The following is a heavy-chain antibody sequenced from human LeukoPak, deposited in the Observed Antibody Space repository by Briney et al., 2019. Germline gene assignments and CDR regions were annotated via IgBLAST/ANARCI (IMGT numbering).Heavy chain of an antibody. CDR2: VYHTGST. Sequence: SETLSLTCSVSGYSISNGYYWGWIRQPPGKGLEWIASVYHTGSTFDNVSLKSRVTISVDTSKNQFSLKVTSVTAADTAVYYCVRVLDYYGSGTYSFDYWGRGTLVTVSS. CDR3: VRVLDYYGSGTYSFDY. V-gene: IGHV4-38-2*02. D-gene: IGHD3-10*01. CDR1: GYSISNGYY. J-gene: IGHJ4*02.